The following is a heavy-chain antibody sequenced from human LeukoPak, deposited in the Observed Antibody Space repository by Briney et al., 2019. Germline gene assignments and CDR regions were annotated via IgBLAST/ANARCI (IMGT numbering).Heavy chain of an antibody. CDR3: AGERGEGGNYALDS. D-gene: IGHD1-26*01. CDR2: IYPSGST. CDR1: GASISSGGYY. J-gene: IGHJ4*02. Sequence: SETLSLTCTVSGASISSGGYYWNWIRQHPGKGLDWMGYIYPSGSTYYNVSLMSRLTISVDKSKNEFSLKLTSVTAADTAVYYCAGERGEGGNYALDSWGQGALVTVSS. V-gene: IGHV4-31*03.